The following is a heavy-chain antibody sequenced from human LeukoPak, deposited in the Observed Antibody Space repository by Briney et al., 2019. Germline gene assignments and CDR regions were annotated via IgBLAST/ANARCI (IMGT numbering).Heavy chain of an antibody. CDR2: INHSGST. D-gene: IGHD4-17*01. J-gene: IGHJ4*02. Sequence: SETLSLTCAVYGGSFSGYYWSWIRQPPGKGLEWIGEINHSGSTNYNPSLKSRVTISVDTSKNQFSLKLSSVTAADTAVYYCARHGDSLGYWGQGTLVTVSS. CDR1: GGSFSGYY. CDR3: ARHGDSLGY. V-gene: IGHV4-34*01.